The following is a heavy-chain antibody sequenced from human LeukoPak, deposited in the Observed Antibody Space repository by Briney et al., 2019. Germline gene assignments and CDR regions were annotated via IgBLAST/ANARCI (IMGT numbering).Heavy chain of an antibody. CDR1: GGSISSSY. CDR2: VHTTGST. J-gene: IGHJ4*02. CDR3: AGYDHTNYLAY. Sequence: PSETLSLTCTVSGGSISSSYWSWSRQPAGKRLEWIGRVHTTGSTNYNPSFKSRVTMSINTSKTQFSLKLTSVTAADTAVYYCAGYDHTNYLAYWGQGTLVTVSS. D-gene: IGHD1-14*01. V-gene: IGHV4-4*07.